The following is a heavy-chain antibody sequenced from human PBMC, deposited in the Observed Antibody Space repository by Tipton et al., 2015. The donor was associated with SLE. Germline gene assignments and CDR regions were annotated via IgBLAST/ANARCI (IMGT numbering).Heavy chain of an antibody. V-gene: IGHV3-23*01. CDR2: ISGSGGST. CDR3: AKDPGSITAHFQH. J-gene: IGHJ1*01. Sequence: SLRLSCAASGFTFSSYSMSWVRQAPGKGREWVSGISGSGGSTYYADSVKGRFTISRDNSKNTLYLQMNSLRAEDTAVYYCAKDPGSITAHFQHWGQGTLVTVSS. CDR1: GFTFSSYS.